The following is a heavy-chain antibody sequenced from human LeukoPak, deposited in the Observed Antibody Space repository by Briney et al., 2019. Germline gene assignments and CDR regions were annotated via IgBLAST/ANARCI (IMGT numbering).Heavy chain of an antibody. CDR3: ASGIYCSGGSCYSAFGY. CDR2: ISYDGSNK. CDR1: GFTFSSYG. V-gene: IGHV3-30*03. D-gene: IGHD2-15*01. J-gene: IGHJ4*02. Sequence: PGGSLRLSCAASGFTFSSYGMQWVRQAPGKGLEWVEVISYDGSNKYYADSVKGRFTISRDNSKNTLYLQMNSLRPEDTAVYFCASGIYCSGGSCYSAFGYWGQGTLVTVSS.